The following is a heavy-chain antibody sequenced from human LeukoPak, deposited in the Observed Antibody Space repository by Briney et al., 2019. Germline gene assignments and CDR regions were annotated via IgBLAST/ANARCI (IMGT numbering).Heavy chain of an antibody. CDR3: ARDRRAAAGLRHNPAHYYYGMDV. CDR1: GYTFTSYY. Sequence: ASVKVSCKASGYTFTSYYMHWVRQAPGQGLEWMGIINPSGGSTSYAQKFQGRVTMTRDTSTSTVYMELSSLRSEDTAVYYCARDRRAAAGLRHNPAHYYYGMDVWGQGTTVTVSS. CDR2: INPSGGST. V-gene: IGHV1-46*01. D-gene: IGHD6-13*01. J-gene: IGHJ6*02.